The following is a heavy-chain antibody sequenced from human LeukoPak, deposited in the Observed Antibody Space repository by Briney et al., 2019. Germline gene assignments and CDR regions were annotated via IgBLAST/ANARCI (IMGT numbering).Heavy chain of an antibody. V-gene: IGHV3-23*01. J-gene: IGHJ4*02. D-gene: IGHD3-22*01. CDR1: GFIFSSYA. CDR2: ISSSGGST. Sequence: PGGSLRLSCAASGFIFSSYAMSWVRQAPGKGLEWVSTISSSGGSTYYADSVKGRFTISRDNSKNTLYLQMNSLRAEDTAVYYCAKDVSSGYYSRFDYWGQGTLVTVSS. CDR3: AKDVSSGYYSRFDY.